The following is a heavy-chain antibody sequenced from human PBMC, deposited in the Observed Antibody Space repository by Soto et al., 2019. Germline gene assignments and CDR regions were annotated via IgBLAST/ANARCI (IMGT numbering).Heavy chain of an antibody. D-gene: IGHD4-17*01. CDR1: GGSISSYY. Sequence: QVQLQESGPGLVKPSETLSLTCTVSGGSISSYYWSWIRQPPGKGLEWIGYIYYSGSTNYNPSLKRRVTTSVDTSKNQFSLKLSSVTAADTAVYYCARDYGDSNWFDPWGQGTLVTVSS. V-gene: IGHV4-59*01. J-gene: IGHJ5*02. CDR3: ARDYGDSNWFDP. CDR2: IYYSGST.